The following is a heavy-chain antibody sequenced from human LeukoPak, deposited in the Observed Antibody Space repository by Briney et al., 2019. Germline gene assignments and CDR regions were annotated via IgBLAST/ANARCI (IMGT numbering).Heavy chain of an antibody. CDR2: IKSKTDGGTT. Sequence: GGSLRLSCAASGFTFSNAWMSWVRQAPGKGLEWVGRIKSKTDGGTTDYAAPVKGRFTISRDDSKNTLYLQMNSLKTEDTAVYYCTTGMGITMIVVVKDYWGQGTLVTVSS. D-gene: IGHD3-22*01. CDR1: GFTFSNAW. CDR3: TTGMGITMIVVVKDY. V-gene: IGHV3-15*01. J-gene: IGHJ4*02.